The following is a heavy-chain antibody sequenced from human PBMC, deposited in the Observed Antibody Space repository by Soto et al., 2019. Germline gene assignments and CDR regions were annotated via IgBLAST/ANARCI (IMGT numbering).Heavy chain of an antibody. Sequence: QVQLVQSGAEVKKPGSSVKVSCKASGGTFSSYAISWVRQAPGQGRAWMGGIIPIFGTANYAQKFQGRVTITADESTSTAYMELSSLRSEDTAVYYCATRGPPITIFSDYYYYGMDVWGQGTTVTVSS. J-gene: IGHJ6*02. CDR2: IIPIFGTA. D-gene: IGHD3-9*01. CDR1: GGTFSSYA. CDR3: ATRGPPITIFSDYYYYGMDV. V-gene: IGHV1-69*01.